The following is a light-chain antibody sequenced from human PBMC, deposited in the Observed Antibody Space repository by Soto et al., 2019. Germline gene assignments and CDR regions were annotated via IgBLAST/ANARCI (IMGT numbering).Light chain of an antibody. CDR2: AAS. J-gene: IGKJ1*01. CDR3: QQSYSTPRT. Sequence: DIQMTQSPSSLSASVGDRVTNTCRASQNINNYLTWYQQRPGKAPKLLIYAASSLQSGVPSRFSGSGSGTDFSLTISSLQPEDFATYYCQQSYSTPRTFGQGTKVEIK. V-gene: IGKV1-39*01. CDR1: QNINNY.